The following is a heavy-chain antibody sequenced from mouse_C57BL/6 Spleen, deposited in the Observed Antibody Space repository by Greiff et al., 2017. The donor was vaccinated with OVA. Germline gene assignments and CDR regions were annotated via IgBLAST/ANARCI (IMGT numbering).Heavy chain of an antibody. D-gene: IGHD1-1*01. CDR2: IDPSDSYT. V-gene: IGHV1-50*01. J-gene: IGHJ1*03. CDR1: GYTFTSYW. Sequence: QVQLQQPGAELVKPGASVKLSCKASGYTFTSYWMQWVKQRPGQGLEWIGEIDPSDSYTNYNHKFKGKATLTVDTSSSTAYMQLSSLTSEDSAVYYGARWMNYGSSYGYVDVWGTGTTVTVSS. CDR3: ARWMNYGSSYGYVDV.